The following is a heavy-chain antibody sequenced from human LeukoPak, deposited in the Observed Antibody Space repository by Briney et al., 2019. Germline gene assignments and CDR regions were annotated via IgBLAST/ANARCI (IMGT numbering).Heavy chain of an antibody. CDR1: GFTVGSNY. V-gene: IGHV3-53*01. J-gene: IGHJ3*02. CDR2: IYSGGST. Sequence: GGSLRLSCAASGFTVGSNYMSWVRQAPGKGLEWVSVIYSGGSTYYADSVKGRFTISRDNSKNTLYLQMNSLRAEDTAVYYCAKVVAAARKAFGIWGQGTMVTVSS. D-gene: IGHD6-13*01. CDR3: AKVVAAARKAFGI.